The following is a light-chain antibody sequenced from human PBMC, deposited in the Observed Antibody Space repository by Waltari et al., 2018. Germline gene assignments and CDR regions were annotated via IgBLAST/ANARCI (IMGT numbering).Light chain of an antibody. Sequence: EIELTQSPATLSFSPGETATLPCRASQSVSTSLAWYQQKPGKAPRLLIHDASNRATGTPARFSGSGSGTDFTLTIGSLEPEDFAVYYCQQHGKWPLSFGGGTKVEI. CDR3: QQHGKWPLS. V-gene: IGKV3-11*01. CDR1: QSVSTS. J-gene: IGKJ4*01. CDR2: DAS.